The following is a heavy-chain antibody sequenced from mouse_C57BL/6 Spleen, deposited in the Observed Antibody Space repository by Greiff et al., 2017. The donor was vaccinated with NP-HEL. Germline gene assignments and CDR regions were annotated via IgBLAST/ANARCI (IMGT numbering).Heavy chain of an antibody. CDR2: ISSGSSTI. CDR3: ARQGTVAFDY. V-gene: IGHV5-17*01. CDR1: GFTFSDYG. D-gene: IGHD1-1*01. J-gene: IGHJ2*01. Sequence: EVQVVESGGGLVKPGGSLKLSCAASGFTFSDYGMHWVRQAPEKGLEWVAYISSGSSTIYYADTVKGRFTIYRDNAKNTLFLQMTSLRSEDTAMYYCARQGTVAFDYWGQGTTLTVSS.